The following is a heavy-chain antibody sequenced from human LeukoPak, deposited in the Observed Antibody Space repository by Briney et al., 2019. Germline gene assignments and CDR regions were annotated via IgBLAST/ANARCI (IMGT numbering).Heavy chain of an antibody. CDR1: GFTFSSYW. CDR2: IKQDGSEI. V-gene: IGHV3-7*04. CDR3: ARGHSGRWFWWFGA. D-gene: IGHD1-26*01. Sequence: GGSLRLSCAASGFTFSSYWISWVRQAPGRGLQWVASIKQDGSEIYYVDSVKGRFSISRDNDKNSLSLQMNSLRAEDTAVYYCARGHSGRWFWWFGAWGQGTLVTVSS. J-gene: IGHJ4*02.